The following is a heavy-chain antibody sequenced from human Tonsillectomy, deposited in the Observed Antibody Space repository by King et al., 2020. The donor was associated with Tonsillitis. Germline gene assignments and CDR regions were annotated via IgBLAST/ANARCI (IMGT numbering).Heavy chain of an antibody. V-gene: IGHV3-49*03. CDR2: IRSKRYGGTT. Sequence: VQLVESGGGLVQPGRSLRLSCTGSGFTFGDYAMSWFRQAPGKGLEWVGFIRSKRYGGTTEYAASVKGRFTISRDDSKSIASLQLNSLKTEDTAVYYCLVAAANHWGQGTLVTVSS. J-gene: IGHJ4*02. D-gene: IGHD2-2*01. CDR3: LVAAANH. CDR1: GFTFGDYA.